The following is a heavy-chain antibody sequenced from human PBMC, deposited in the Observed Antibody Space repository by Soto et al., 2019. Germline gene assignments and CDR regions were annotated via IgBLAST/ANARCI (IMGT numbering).Heavy chain of an antibody. CDR3: ARARGSSGYSFDY. Sequence: APVKVSCKASGYTFTSYDINWVRQATGQGLEWMGWMNPNSGNTGYAQKFQGRVTMTRNTSISTAYMELSSLRSEDTAVYYCARARGSSGYSFDYWGQGTLVTVSS. CDR2: MNPNSGNT. J-gene: IGHJ4*02. D-gene: IGHD3-22*01. V-gene: IGHV1-8*01. CDR1: GYTFTSYD.